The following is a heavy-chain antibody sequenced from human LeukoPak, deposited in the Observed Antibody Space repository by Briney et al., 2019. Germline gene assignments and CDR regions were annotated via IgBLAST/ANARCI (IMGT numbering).Heavy chain of an antibody. J-gene: IGHJ4*02. D-gene: IGHD3-9*01. CDR1: GYTFTRYG. CDR3: ARVINTLILTGRYYFDY. Sequence: GASVKVSCKASGYTFTRYGISWVRQAPGQGLEWMGWISAYNGNTNYAQKLQGRVTMTTDTSTSTAYMELRSLRSDDTAVYYCARVINTLILTGRYYFDYWGQGTLVTVSS. CDR2: ISAYNGNT. V-gene: IGHV1-18*01.